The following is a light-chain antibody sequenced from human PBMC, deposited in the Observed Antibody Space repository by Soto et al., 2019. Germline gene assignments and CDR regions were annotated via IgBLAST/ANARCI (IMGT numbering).Light chain of an antibody. J-gene: IGKJ1*01. Sequence: DIVMTQSPDSLAVSLGERATINCKSSQSVLYSSNNKNYLAWYQQKPGQPPNLLIYWASSRESGVPDRFSGSGSATDFTLTISSLQAEDVAVYYCQQYYSTPLSFGQGTKVDIK. CDR1: QSVLYSSNNKNY. CDR3: QQYYSTPLS. V-gene: IGKV4-1*01. CDR2: WAS.